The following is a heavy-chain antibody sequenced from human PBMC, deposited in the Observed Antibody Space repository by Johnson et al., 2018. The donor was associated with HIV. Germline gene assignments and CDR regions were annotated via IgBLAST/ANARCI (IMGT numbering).Heavy chain of an antibody. Sequence: QVQLVESGGGLVNLGGSFRLSCAASGFTFSDYYMSWIRQAPGKGLEWVSYISSSGSTIYYADSVKGRFTISRDNSKNTLYLQMNSLRAEDTAVYYCARDRGQWLLGMSDAFDIWGQGTMVTVSS. CDR1: GFTFSDYY. J-gene: IGHJ3*02. CDR3: ARDRGQWLLGMSDAFDI. D-gene: IGHD3-22*01. V-gene: IGHV3-11*04. CDR2: ISSSGSTI.